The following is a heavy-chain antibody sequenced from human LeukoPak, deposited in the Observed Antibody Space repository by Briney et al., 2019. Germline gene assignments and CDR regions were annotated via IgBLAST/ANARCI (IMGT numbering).Heavy chain of an antibody. J-gene: IGHJ4*02. CDR2: IYSGGVI. V-gene: IGHV3-53*01. Sequence: GGSLRLSCAASGFIVVYNYMSWIRQAPGKGLEWISVIYSGGVIYYADSVKGRFTISRDNSKNTLYLQMNSLRAEDTAVYYCASNHDYYDSSAQIDYWGQGTLVTVSS. D-gene: IGHD3-22*01. CDR1: GFIVVYNY. CDR3: ASNHDYYDSSAQIDY.